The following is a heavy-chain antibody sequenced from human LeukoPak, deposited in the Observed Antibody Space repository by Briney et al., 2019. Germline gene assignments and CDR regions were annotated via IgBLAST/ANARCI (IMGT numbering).Heavy chain of an antibody. Sequence: ASVKVSCKASGYTFTGYYMHWVRQAPGQGLEWMGWMNPNSGNTGYAQKFQGRVTMTRNTSISTAYMELSSLRSEDTAVYYCARGRGWPRLRYFDRNWFDPWGQGTLVTVSS. V-gene: IGHV1-8*02. D-gene: IGHD3-9*01. CDR3: ARGRGWPRLRYFDRNWFDP. CDR2: MNPNSGNT. CDR1: GYTFTGYY. J-gene: IGHJ5*02.